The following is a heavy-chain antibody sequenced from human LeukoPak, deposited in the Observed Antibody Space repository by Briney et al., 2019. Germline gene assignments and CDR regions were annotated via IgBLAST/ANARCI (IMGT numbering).Heavy chain of an antibody. Sequence: SETLSLTCTVSGGSISSSSYYWGWIRQPPGKGLEWIGSIYYSGSTYYNPSLKSRVTISVDTSKNQFSLKLSSVTAADTAVYYCARPDYDFWSGTYYFDYWGQGTLVTVSS. CDR3: ARPDYDFWSGTYYFDY. D-gene: IGHD3-3*01. J-gene: IGHJ4*02. V-gene: IGHV4-39*01. CDR2: IYYSGST. CDR1: GGSISSSSYY.